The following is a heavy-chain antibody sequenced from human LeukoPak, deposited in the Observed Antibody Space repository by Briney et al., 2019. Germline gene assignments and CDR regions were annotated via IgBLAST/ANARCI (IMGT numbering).Heavy chain of an antibody. CDR3: ARGRITMVRGVITSLYFDY. D-gene: IGHD3-10*01. Sequence: SETLSLTCAVYGGSFSGYYRSWIRQPPGKGLEWIGEINHSGSTNYNPSLKSRVTISVDTSKNQFSLKLSSVTAADTAVYYCARGRITMVRGVITSLYFDYWGQGTLVTVSS. J-gene: IGHJ4*02. CDR2: INHSGST. CDR1: GGSFSGYY. V-gene: IGHV4-34*01.